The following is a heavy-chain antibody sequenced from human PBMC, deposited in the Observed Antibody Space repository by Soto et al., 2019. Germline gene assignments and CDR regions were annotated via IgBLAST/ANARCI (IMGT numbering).Heavy chain of an antibody. J-gene: IGHJ6*03. D-gene: IGHD2-2*01. CDR1: GYTFTSYD. CDR3: ARGPNSVPAAISYYYMDV. Sequence: QVQLVQSGAEVKKPGASVKVSCKASGYTFTSYDINWVRQATGQGLEWMGWMNPNSGNTGYAQKFQGRVTMTRNTSISTAYMELSSLRSEDTAVYYCARGPNSVPAAISYYYMDVWGKGTTVTVSS. CDR2: MNPNSGNT. V-gene: IGHV1-8*01.